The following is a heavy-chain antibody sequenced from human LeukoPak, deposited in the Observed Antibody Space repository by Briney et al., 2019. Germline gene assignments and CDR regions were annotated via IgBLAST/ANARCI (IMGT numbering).Heavy chain of an antibody. J-gene: IGHJ4*02. CDR3: VKSGPYCTGASCYTSDY. CDR2: ISGSGGGT. V-gene: IGHV3-23*01. D-gene: IGHD2-8*02. Sequence: PGGSLRLSCAASGFSFSTSGMHWIRQAPAKGLEWVSGISGSGGGTFYADSVKGRFTISRDNSKNTLYLQMNSLKGEDTAVYYCVKSGPYCTGASCYTSDYWGQGTLVTVSS. CDR1: GFSFSTSG.